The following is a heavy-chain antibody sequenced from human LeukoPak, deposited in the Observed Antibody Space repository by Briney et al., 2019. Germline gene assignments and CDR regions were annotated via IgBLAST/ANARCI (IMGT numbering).Heavy chain of an antibody. CDR1: GFTFSSYG. Sequence: GGSLRLSCSASGFTFSSYGMHWVRQAPGKGLECVAVISYDGSNKYYADSVKGRFTISRDNSKTTLYLQMNSLRAEDTAVYYCARAAYGDGEWGQGTLVTVSS. J-gene: IGHJ4*02. V-gene: IGHV3-30*03. CDR2: ISYDGSNK. CDR3: ARAAYGDGE. D-gene: IGHD4-17*01.